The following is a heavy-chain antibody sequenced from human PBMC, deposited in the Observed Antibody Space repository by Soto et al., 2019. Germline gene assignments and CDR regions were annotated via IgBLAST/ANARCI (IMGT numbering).Heavy chain of an antibody. J-gene: IGHJ4*02. V-gene: IGHV3-33*01. Sequence: QVQLVESGGGVVQPGRSLRLSCAASGFTFSGLGMHWVRQAPGKGLEWVAVIRYDGSNIYYADAVKGRFTISRDNSKETLYLQMNSLRADDTAVYYCARDGVGHTTYFGYFDYWGQGTMVAVT. D-gene: IGHD1-26*01. CDR1: GFTFSGLG. CDR3: ARDGVGHTTYFGYFDY. CDR2: IRYDGSNI.